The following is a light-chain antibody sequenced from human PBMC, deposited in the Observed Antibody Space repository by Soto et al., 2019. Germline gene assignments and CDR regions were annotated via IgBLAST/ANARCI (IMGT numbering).Light chain of an antibody. CDR3: QQYNSLFWT. Sequence: DVQMTQSPSTLSASVGDGVTITCRASQHISGWLAWYQQKPGKAPELLIYKTSNLQTGVPSRFSGSAFGTEFTLTISSLQPDDSATYYCQQYNSLFWTFGQGTRVQIK. V-gene: IGKV1-5*03. CDR1: QHISGW. CDR2: KTS. J-gene: IGKJ1*01.